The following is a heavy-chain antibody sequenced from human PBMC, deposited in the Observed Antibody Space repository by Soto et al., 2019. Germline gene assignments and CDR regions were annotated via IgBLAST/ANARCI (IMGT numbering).Heavy chain of an antibody. V-gene: IGHV4-59*01. CDR3: ARVSITGTITFDY. Sequence: QVQLQESGPGLVKPSETLSLTCTVSGGSISSYYWSWIRQPPGKGLEWIGYIYYSGSTNYNPSLKSRVNISVDTSKNQFSLKLSSVTAADTAVYYCARVSITGTITFDYWGQGTLVTVSS. CDR2: IYYSGST. CDR1: GGSISSYY. D-gene: IGHD1-7*01. J-gene: IGHJ4*02.